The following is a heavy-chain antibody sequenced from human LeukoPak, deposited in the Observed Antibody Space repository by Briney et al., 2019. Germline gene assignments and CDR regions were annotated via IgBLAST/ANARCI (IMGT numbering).Heavy chain of an antibody. CDR2: TSSSGSTI. D-gene: IGHD3-22*01. CDR1: GFTFSDYY. CDR3: ARGEYYDSSGYYYFDY. Sequence: GGSLRLSCAASGFTFSDYYMSWIRQAPGKGLEWVSYTSSSGSTIYYADSVKGRFTISRDNAKNSLYLQMNSLRAEDTAVYYCARGEYYDSSGYYYFDYWGQGTLVTVSS. J-gene: IGHJ4*02. V-gene: IGHV3-11*04.